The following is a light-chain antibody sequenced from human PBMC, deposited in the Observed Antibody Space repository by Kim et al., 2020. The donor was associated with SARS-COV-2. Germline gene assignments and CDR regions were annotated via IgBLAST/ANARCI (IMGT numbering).Light chain of an antibody. CDR2: GKN. Sequence: AWGQHGRIQCQGVSLRSSSESWHRQKPGQATVLTSYGKNNRPSGIPDRFSGSSSRTPASLTITGAQAEDEADYYCNYRDSSGNHVVFGGGTQLNVL. V-gene: IGLV3-19*01. CDR1: SLRSSS. CDR3: NYRDSSGNHVV. J-gene: IGLJ2*01.